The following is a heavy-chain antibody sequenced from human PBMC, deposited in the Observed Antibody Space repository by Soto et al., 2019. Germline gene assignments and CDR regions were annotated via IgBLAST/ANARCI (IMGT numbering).Heavy chain of an antibody. V-gene: IGHV5-51*01. CDR2: YYPGDSDT. D-gene: IGHD2-21*02. CDR1: GYRFCSYW. Sequence: EVQLVQSGAEVKKPGESLKISCKGSGYRFCSYWIGWARQMPGKGLEWMGNYYPGDSDTRYSPSFQGQVTISGDKSISTSYLQWSSLKASDPALYYCARPAVPVYYCSSDCYSRGFYYWGQGTLVTVSS. J-gene: IGHJ4*02. CDR3: ARPAVPVYYCSSDCYSRGFYY.